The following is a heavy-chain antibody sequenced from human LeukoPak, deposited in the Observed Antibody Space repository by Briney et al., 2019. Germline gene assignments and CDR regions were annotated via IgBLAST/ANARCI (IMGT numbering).Heavy chain of an antibody. D-gene: IGHD2-15*01. CDR1: GFTFSSYW. Sequence: GGSLRLSCAASGFTFSSYWMSWVRQAPGKGLEWVSYISSSGSTIYYADSVKGRFTISRDNAKNSLYLQMNSLRAEDTAVYYCARDLCSGGSCWFDPWGQGTLVTVSS. CDR3: ARDLCSGGSCWFDP. J-gene: IGHJ5*02. CDR2: ISSSGSTI. V-gene: IGHV3-48*04.